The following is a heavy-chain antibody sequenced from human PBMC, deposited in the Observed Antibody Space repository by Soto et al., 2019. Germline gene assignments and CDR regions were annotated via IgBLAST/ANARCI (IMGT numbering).Heavy chain of an antibody. CDR3: AIGVDYCRGGGFYGGFYYFYDVLAF. CDR2: ISYDGSNK. Sequence: PGGSLRLSCAASGFTFSSYAMHWVRQAPGKGLEWVAVISYDGSNKYYADSVKGRFTISRDNSKNSLSLQMNSLRADDTAVYYCAIGVDYCRGGGFYGGFYYFYDVLAFRAQGTTVPVSA. V-gene: IGHV3-30-3*01. CDR1: GFTFSSYA. J-gene: IGHJ6*01. D-gene: IGHD2-15*01.